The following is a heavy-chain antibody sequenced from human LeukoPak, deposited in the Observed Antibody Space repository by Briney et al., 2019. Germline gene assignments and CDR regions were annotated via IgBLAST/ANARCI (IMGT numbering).Heavy chain of an antibody. CDR2: INSDGSST. CDR1: GFTFSSYW. J-gene: IGHJ6*02. D-gene: IGHD6-6*01. V-gene: IGHV3-74*01. CDR3: ARSSAPYYYYGMDV. Sequence: GGSLRLSCAASGFTFSSYWMHWVRQAPGKGLVWVSRINSDGSSTSYADPVKGRFTISRDNAKNTLYLQMNSLRAEDTAVYYCARSSAPYYYYGMDVWGQGTTVTVSS.